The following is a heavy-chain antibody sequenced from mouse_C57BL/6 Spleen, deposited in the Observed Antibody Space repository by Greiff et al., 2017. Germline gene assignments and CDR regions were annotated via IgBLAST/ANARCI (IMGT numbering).Heavy chain of an antibody. CDR1: GYTFTSYW. D-gene: IGHD3-2*02. Sequence: VQLQQPGAELVRPGSSVKLSCKASGYTFTSYWMHWVKQRPIQGLEWIGNIDPSDSETHYNQKFKDKATLTVDKSSSTAYMQLSSLTSEDSAVYYCARYDSSGLDYWGQGTTLTVSS. CDR2: IDPSDSET. V-gene: IGHV1-52*01. J-gene: IGHJ2*01. CDR3: ARYDSSGLDY.